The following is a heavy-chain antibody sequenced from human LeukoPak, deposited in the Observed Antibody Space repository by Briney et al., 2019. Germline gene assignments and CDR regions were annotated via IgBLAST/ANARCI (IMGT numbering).Heavy chain of an antibody. D-gene: IGHD4-17*01. J-gene: IGHJ4*02. CDR1: TFTVSSNY. V-gene: IGHV3-66*01. Sequence: GGSLRLSCAASTFTVSSNYMSWVRQAPGKGLELVSVIYSDGSTYYADSVKGRFTISRDNSKNTLYLQMNSLRAEDTAVYYCAKDLRFNGDSYFDYWGQGTLVTVSS. CDR2: IYSDGST. CDR3: AKDLRFNGDSYFDY.